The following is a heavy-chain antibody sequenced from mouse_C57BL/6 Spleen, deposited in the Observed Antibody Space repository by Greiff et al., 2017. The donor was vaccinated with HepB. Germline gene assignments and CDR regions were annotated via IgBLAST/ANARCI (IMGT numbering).Heavy chain of an antibody. D-gene: IGHD4-1*02. V-gene: IGHV5-17*01. CDR3: ASNWDDYAMDY. CDR1: GFTFSDYG. J-gene: IGHJ4*01. CDR2: ISSGSSTI. Sequence: EVKLMESGGGLVKPGGSLKLSCAASGFTFSDYGMHWVRQAPEKGLEWVAYISSGSSTIYYADTVKGRFTISRDNAKNTLFLQMTSLRSEDTAMYYCASNWDDYAMDYWGQGTSVTVSS.